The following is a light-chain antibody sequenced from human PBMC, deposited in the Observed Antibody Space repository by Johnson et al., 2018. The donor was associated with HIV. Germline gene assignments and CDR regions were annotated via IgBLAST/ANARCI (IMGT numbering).Light chain of an antibody. V-gene: IGLV1-51*01. J-gene: IGLJ1*01. Sequence: QSVLTQPPSVSAAPGQKVTISCSGSSSNIGNNYVSWYQQLPGTAPKLLIYDNNKRPSGIPDRFSGSTYGTSATLGITGLQTGAEAYYYCETWASSLSGVFGTGTKVTVL. CDR2: DNN. CDR3: ETWASSLSGV. CDR1: SSNIGNNY.